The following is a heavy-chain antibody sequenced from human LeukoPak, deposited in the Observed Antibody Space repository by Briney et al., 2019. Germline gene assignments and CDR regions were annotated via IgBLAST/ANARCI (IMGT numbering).Heavy chain of an antibody. CDR2: IKQDGSEK. Sequence: PGGSLRLSCAASGFTFSSYWMSWVRQAPGKGLEWVANIKQDGSEKYYVDSVKGRFTISRDNAKNSLYLQMNSLRAEDTAVYYCAKETSPLYYYGSASYYNWFDPWGQGTLVTVSS. J-gene: IGHJ5*02. D-gene: IGHD3-10*01. V-gene: IGHV3-7*01. CDR3: AKETSPLYYYGSASYYNWFDP. CDR1: GFTFSSYW.